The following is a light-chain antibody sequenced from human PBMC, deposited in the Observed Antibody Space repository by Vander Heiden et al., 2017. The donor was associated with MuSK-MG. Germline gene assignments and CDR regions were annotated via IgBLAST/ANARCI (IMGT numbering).Light chain of an antibody. CDR3: QQNDSNPRYT. Sequence: DIQMTQSPSSLSASVGDRVTITCRASQSISSYLNWYQQKPGKAPKLLIYAASSLQSGVPSRFSGSGSGTDFTLTISSLQPEDFATYYCQQNDSNPRYTFGQGTKLEIK. V-gene: IGKV1-39*01. CDR2: AAS. J-gene: IGKJ2*01. CDR1: QSISSY.